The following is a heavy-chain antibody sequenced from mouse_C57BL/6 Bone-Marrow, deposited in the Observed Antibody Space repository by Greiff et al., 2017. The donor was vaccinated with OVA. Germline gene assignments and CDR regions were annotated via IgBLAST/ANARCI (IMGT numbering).Heavy chain of an antibody. CDR3: AHCPARNYYCSSFRALGGYFDV. J-gene: IGHJ1*03. CDR1: GFNIKDYY. D-gene: IGHD1-1*01. CDR2: IDPEDGET. V-gene: IGHV14-2*01. Sequence: VQLQQSGAELVKPGASVKLSCTASGFNIKDYYMHWVKQRTEQGLEWIGRIDPEDGETKYAPQFKGKATITADTSSNTAYLPLSSLTSEDTAVYSSAHCPARNYYCSSFRALGGYFDVWGTGTTVTVSS.